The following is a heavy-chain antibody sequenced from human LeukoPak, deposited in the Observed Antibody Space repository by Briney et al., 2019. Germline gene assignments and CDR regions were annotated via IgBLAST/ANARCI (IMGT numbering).Heavy chain of an antibody. Sequence: ASVKVSRKASGYTFTSYGINWVRQATGQGLEWMGWMNPNSGNTGYAQKFQGRVTMTRNTSISTAYMELSSLRSEDTAVYYCATIRGYSYGFDYWGQGTLVTVSS. CDR1: GYTFTSYG. V-gene: IGHV1-8*01. CDR2: MNPNSGNT. D-gene: IGHD5-18*01. CDR3: ATIRGYSYGFDY. J-gene: IGHJ4*02.